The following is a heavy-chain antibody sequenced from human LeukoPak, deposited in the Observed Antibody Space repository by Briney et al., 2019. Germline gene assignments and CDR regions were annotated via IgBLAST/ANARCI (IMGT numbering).Heavy chain of an antibody. CDR2: ISGSGGST. D-gene: IGHD2-21*02. CDR3: AKAVDDYFFDY. J-gene: IGHJ4*02. Sequence: GGSLRLSCAASGFTFSSYAMTWVRQAPGKGLEWVSTISGSGGSTYNADSVKGRFTISRDNSKNTLYLQMNSLRAEDTAAYYCAKAVDDYFFDYWGQGTLVTVSS. V-gene: IGHV3-23*01. CDR1: GFTFSSYA.